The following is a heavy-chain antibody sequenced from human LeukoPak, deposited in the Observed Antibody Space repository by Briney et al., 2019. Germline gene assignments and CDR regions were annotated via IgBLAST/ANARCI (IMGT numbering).Heavy chain of an antibody. V-gene: IGHV4-59*08. CDR1: GGSISSSY. CDR3: ARRLGPSIAARQTDY. D-gene: IGHD6-6*01. CDR2: IYYSGST. J-gene: IGHJ4*02. Sequence: SETLSLTCTVSGGSISSSYWSWIRQPPGKGLEWIGYIYYSGSTSYNPSLKSRVTISVDTSKNQFSLKLSSVTAADTAVYYCARRLGPSIAARQTDYWGQGTLVTVSS.